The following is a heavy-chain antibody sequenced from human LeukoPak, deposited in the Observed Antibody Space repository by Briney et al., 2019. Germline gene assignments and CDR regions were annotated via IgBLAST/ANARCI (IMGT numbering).Heavy chain of an antibody. J-gene: IGHJ4*02. CDR1: GFTFDNYA. CDR2: ISWNGGDV. CDR3: AKADYDGYDY. V-gene: IGHV3-9*01. Sequence: PGGSLRLSCAASGFTFDNYAMHWVRQAPGKGLEWVSGISWNGGDVGYADSVKGRFTISRDNAKNSLYLQMNSLRAEDTASYFCAKADYDGYDYWGQGSLVTVSS. D-gene: IGHD3-16*01.